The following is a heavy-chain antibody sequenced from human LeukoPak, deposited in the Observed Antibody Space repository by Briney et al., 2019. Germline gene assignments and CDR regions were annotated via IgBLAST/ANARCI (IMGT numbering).Heavy chain of an antibody. CDR3: AKAPVTSCKGAYCYPFDS. Sequence: GGSLRLSCAASGFTLSTYAMSWVRQTPGKGLEWVAATSSSDAGTYHADSVRGRFTISRDNSKNTLYLQMNSLRAEDAAVYFCAKAPVTSCKGAYCYPFDSWGQGTLVTVSS. CDR1: GFTLSTYA. D-gene: IGHD2-21*01. J-gene: IGHJ4*02. V-gene: IGHV3-23*01. CDR2: TSSSDAGT.